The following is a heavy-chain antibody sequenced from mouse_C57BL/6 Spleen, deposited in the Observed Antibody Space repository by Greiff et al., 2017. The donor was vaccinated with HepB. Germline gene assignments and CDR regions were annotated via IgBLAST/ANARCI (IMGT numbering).Heavy chain of an antibody. D-gene: IGHD2-1*01. CDR3: ARSDDYGNRYYFDY. Sequence: QVQLQQPGAELVKPGASVKMSCKASGYTFTSYWITWVKQRPGQGLEWIGDIYPGSGRTNYNEKFKSKATLTVDTSSSTAYMQLSSLTSEDSAVYYCARSDDYGNRYYFDYWGQGTTLTVSS. J-gene: IGHJ2*01. V-gene: IGHV1-55*01. CDR2: IYPGSGRT. CDR1: GYTFTSYW.